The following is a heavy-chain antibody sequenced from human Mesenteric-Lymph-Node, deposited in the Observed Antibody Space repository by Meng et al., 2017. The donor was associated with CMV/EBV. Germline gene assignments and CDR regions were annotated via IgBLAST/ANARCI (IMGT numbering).Heavy chain of an antibody. CDR1: GFAFSTYA. J-gene: IGHJ4*02. V-gene: IGHV3-23*01. D-gene: IGHD3-9*01. CDR2: ISGSGDVT. CDR3: VKALLTNYYIGFDY. Sequence: ASGFAFSTYAMNWVRQGPGKGLEWVSVISGSGDVTHYADPVKGRFTISRDNSKNTVYLQMNSLSADDTAVYYCVKALLTNYYIGFDYWGQGALVTVSS.